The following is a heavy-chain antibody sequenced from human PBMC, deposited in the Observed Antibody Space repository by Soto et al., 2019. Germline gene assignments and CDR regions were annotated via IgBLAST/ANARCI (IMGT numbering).Heavy chain of an antibody. V-gene: IGHV3-9*01. CDR1: GFTFDDYA. D-gene: IGHD1-7*01. CDR3: AKDRRRGGTTFRYYCYYGMDV. CDR2: ISWDSGSI. J-gene: IGHJ6*02. Sequence: EVQLVESGGGLVQPGRSLRLSCAASGFTFDDYAMHWVRQAPGKGLEWVSGISWDSGSIGYADSVKGRFTISRDNAKNSLYLQMNRLRAEDTALYYCAKDRRRGGTTFRYYCYYGMDVWGQGTTVTVSS.